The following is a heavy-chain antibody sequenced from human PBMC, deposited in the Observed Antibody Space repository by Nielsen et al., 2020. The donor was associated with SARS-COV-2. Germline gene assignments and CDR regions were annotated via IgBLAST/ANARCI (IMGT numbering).Heavy chain of an antibody. J-gene: IGHJ4*02. V-gene: IGHV3-43*02. Sequence: GGSLRLSCIASGFTFDDYAMHWVRQAPGKGLEWVSLISGDGDNTYYADSVKGRFTISRDNAKNSLYLQMNSLRAEDTALYYCARDGKAGSSFDYWGQGTLVTVSS. CDR3: ARDGKAGSSFDY. CDR1: GFTFDDYA. CDR2: ISGDGDNT. D-gene: IGHD6-19*01.